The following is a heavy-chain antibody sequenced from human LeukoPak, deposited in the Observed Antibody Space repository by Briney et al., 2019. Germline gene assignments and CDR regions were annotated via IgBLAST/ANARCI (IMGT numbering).Heavy chain of an antibody. J-gene: IGHJ4*02. CDR1: GGSISSYY. Sequence: SETLSLTCTVSGGSISSYYWSWIRQPPGKGLEWIGYIYYSGSTNYNPSLKSRVTISVDTSKNQFSLKLSSVTAADTAVYYCARSTTVTPFFDYWGQGTLVTFSS. CDR3: ARSTTVTPFFDY. V-gene: IGHV4-59*08. CDR2: IYYSGST. D-gene: IGHD4-17*01.